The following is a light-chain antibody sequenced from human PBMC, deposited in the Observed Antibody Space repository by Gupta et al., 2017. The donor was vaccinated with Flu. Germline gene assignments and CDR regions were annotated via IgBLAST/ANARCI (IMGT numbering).Light chain of an antibody. CDR3: CSYAGSATDV. Sequence: QSALTQPASVSGSPGQSITISCTGTSSDIGGYNLVSWYQQHPGKAPKLMIYQDTKRPSGVSDRFSGSKSGDTASLTISGLQAEDEADYYCCSYAGSATDVFGTGTKVTVL. J-gene: IGLJ1*01. CDR2: QDT. CDR1: SSDIGGYNL. V-gene: IGLV2-23*01.